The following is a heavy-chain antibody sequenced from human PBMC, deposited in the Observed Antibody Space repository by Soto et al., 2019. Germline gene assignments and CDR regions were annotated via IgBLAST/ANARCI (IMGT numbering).Heavy chain of an antibody. CDR3: ARLVPAAAHYFDY. Sequence: SETLSLTCTVSGGSISSGDYNWSWIRQPPGKGLEWIGYIYYSGSTYYNPSLKSRVTISVDTSKNQFSLKVSSVTAADTAVYYCARLVPAAAHYFDYWGQGTLVTVSS. D-gene: IGHD2-2*01. V-gene: IGHV4-30-4*01. CDR1: GGSISSGDYN. J-gene: IGHJ4*02. CDR2: IYYSGST.